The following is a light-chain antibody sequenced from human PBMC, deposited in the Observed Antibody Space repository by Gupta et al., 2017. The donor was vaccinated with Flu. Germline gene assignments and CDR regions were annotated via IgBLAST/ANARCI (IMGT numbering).Light chain of an antibody. J-gene: IGKJ5*01. CDR2: GAS. CDR1: QSVSTS. CDR3: QQYNNWPQIT. V-gene: IGKV3-15*01. Sequence: EIVMTQSPATLSVSPGEGASLSCRASQSVSTSLAWYQQKPGQAPRLLIYGASTRATGIPARFSGSGYGTGFTLTISSRQSEDFAVYYCQQYNNWPQITFGQGTRLEIK.